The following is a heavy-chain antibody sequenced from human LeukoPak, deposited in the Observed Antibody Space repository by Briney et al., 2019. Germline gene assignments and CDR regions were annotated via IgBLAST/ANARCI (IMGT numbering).Heavy chain of an antibody. J-gene: IGHJ3*02. CDR2: ISAYNGNT. V-gene: IGHV1-18*01. CDR1: GYTFTSYG. D-gene: IGHD3-3*01. CDR3: ARGITIFGVAPDAFDI. Sequence: GASVKVSCKASGYTFTSYGISWVRQAPGQGLEWMGWISAYNGNTNYAQKLQGRVTMTTDTSTSTAYMELRSLRSDDTAVYYCARGITIFGVAPDAFDIWGQGTMVTVSS.